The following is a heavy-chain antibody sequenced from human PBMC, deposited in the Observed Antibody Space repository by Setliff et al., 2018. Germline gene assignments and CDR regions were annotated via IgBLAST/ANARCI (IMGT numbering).Heavy chain of an antibody. D-gene: IGHD6-25*01. CDR1: GYSFTSHY. J-gene: IGHJ4*02. CDR2: VNPGGLTS. CDR3: ARAGLAAAGRKGVFDH. V-gene: IGHV1-46*01. Sequence: ASVKVSCKTSGYSFTSHYMHWVRQAPGQGLEWMGIVNPGGLTSSSTQKFEGRVTMTRDTSTGTVYMKLNSLTSDDTAVYYCARAGLAAAGRKGVFDHWGQGTLVTVSS.